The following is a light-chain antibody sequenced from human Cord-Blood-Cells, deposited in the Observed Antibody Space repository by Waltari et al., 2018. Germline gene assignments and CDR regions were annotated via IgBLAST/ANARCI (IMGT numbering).Light chain of an antibody. CDR2: QDS. CDR3: QAWDSSTAV. Sequence: SYELTPPPSVSVSPGKTASITCSGDKLGDKYACWHQQKPGQSPVLVIYQDSKRPSGIPERFSGSNSGNTATLTISGTQAMDEADYYCQAWDSSTAVFGGGTKLTVL. J-gene: IGLJ2*01. CDR1: KLGDKY. V-gene: IGLV3-1*01.